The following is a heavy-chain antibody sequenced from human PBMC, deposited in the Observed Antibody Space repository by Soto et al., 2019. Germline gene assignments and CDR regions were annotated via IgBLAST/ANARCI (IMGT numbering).Heavy chain of an antibody. Sequence: ASVKVSCKASGYTFTGYYMHWVRQAPGQGLEWMGWINPNSGGTNYAQKFQGRVTMTRDTSISTAYMELSRLRSDDTAVYYCASPSVGATTDWFDPWGQGTLGTVSS. CDR2: INPNSGGT. J-gene: IGHJ5*02. CDR3: ASPSVGATTDWFDP. V-gene: IGHV1-2*02. D-gene: IGHD1-26*01. CDR1: GYTFTGYY.